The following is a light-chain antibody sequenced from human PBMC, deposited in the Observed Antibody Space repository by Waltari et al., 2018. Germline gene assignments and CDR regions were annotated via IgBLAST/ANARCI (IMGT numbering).Light chain of an antibody. CDR3: NSRDSSGNHYV. V-gene: IGLV3-19*01. CDR2: GKN. Sequence: SSELTQDPAVSVALGQTVRITCQGDSLRSYYASRDQQKPGQAPVLVIYGKNKRPSGIPDRFYGSSSGNTAALTITGAQAEDEADYYCNSRDSSGNHYVFGTGTKVTVL. J-gene: IGLJ1*01. CDR1: SLRSYY.